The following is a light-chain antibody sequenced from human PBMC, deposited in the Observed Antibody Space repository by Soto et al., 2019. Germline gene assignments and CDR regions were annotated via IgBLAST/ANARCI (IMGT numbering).Light chain of an antibody. Sequence: EIVLTQSPGTLSLSPGERATLSCRASQSVSSSYLAWYQQKPGQDPRLLIYGASSRATGIPDSYSGSGSVTDLNLTISRLEPADFAVYYCQQDGSSPPYTFGQGTKLEIK. J-gene: IGKJ2*01. CDR2: GAS. CDR3: QQDGSSPPYT. V-gene: IGKV3-20*01. CDR1: QSVSSSY.